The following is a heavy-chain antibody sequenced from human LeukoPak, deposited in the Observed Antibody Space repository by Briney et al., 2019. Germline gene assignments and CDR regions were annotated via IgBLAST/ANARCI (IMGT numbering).Heavy chain of an antibody. CDR3: ARSSPVGYDF. CDR1: GGSISSSSYY. V-gene: IGHV4-39*07. J-gene: IGHJ4*02. D-gene: IGHD1-26*01. CDR2: IYYSGST. Sequence: SETLSLTCTVSGGSISSSSYYWGWIRQPPGKGLEWIGSIYYSGSTYYNPSLKSRVTISLDTSKSQFSLRLASMTAADTALYFCARSSPVGYDFWGQGTLVTVSS.